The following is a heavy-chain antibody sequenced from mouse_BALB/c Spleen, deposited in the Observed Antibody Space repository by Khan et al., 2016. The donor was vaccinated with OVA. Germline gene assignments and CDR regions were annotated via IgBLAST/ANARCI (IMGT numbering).Heavy chain of an antibody. Sequence: QVQLKQSGPELKKPGETVKISCKASGYTFTNYGMNWVKQAPGKGLKWMGWINTYTGEPTYADDFKGRFAFSLETSASTAYLQINNLKNEDTATYCCTRRISYFALDYWGQGTSVTVSS. CDR2: INTYTGEP. CDR1: GYTFTNYG. CDR3: TRRISYFALDY. D-gene: IGHD2-4*01. J-gene: IGHJ4*01. V-gene: IGHV9-3-1*01.